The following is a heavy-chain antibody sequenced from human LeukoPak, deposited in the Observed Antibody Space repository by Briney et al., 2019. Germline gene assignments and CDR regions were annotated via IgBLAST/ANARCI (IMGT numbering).Heavy chain of an antibody. CDR2: IYYSGST. V-gene: IGHV4-59*08. Sequence: ASETLSLTCTVSGGSISSYYWSWIRQPPGKGLEWIGYIYYSGSTNYNPSLKSRVTISVDTSKNQFSLKLRSVTAADAAVYYCARLQLLTLDYWGQGTLVTVSS. J-gene: IGHJ4*02. CDR1: GGSISSYY. D-gene: IGHD1-1*01. CDR3: ARLQLLTLDY.